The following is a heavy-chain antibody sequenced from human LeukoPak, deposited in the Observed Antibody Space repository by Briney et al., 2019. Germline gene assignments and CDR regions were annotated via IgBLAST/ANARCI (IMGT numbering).Heavy chain of an antibody. CDR1: GYTFTGYH. D-gene: IGHD1-26*01. CDR3: ARFGAEGY. J-gene: IGHJ4*02. V-gene: IGHV1-2*02. CDR2: INPNSGGT. Sequence: ASVKVSCKASGYTFTGYHIHWVRQAPGQGLEWMGWINPNSGGTNYAQKFQGRVTMTRDTSISTAYMELSSLRSDDTAIYYCARFGAEGYWGQGTLVTVSS.